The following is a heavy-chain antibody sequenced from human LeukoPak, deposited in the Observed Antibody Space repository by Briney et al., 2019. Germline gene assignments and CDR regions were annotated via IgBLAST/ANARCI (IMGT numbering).Heavy chain of an antibody. CDR3: AVSTASSSWYGAPFDS. V-gene: IGHV4-39*01. Sequence: SETLSLTCSVSGGSISSSSYYWGWIRQPPGKGLEWIGNIHYSGSTYYNPSLKSRVTISVDTSKNQFSLKLSSVTAADTAVYYCAVSTASSSWYGAPFDSWGQGTLVTVSS. CDR2: IHYSGST. J-gene: IGHJ4*02. CDR1: GGSISSSSYY. D-gene: IGHD6-13*01.